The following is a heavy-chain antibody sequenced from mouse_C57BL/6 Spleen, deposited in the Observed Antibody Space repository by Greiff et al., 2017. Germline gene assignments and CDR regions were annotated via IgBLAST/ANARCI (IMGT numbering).Heavy chain of an antibody. CDR3: ARGGGYYSNYGYVDV. D-gene: IGHD2-5*01. V-gene: IGHV1-64*01. CDR1: GYTFTSYW. CDR2: IHPNSGST. Sequence: QVQLQQPGAELVKPGASVKLSCKASGYTFTSYWMHWVKQRPGQGLEWIGMIHPNSGSTNYNEKFKSKATLTVDKSSSTAYMQLSSLTSEDSAVYYCARGGGYYSNYGYVDVWGTGTTVTVSS. J-gene: IGHJ1*03.